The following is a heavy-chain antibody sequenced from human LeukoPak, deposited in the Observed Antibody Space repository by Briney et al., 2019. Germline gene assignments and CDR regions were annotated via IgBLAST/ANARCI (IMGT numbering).Heavy chain of an antibody. CDR1: GASISRNTYY. D-gene: IGHD3-22*01. Sequence: SETLSLTCSVSGASISRNTYYWGWIRQSPGKGLEWIGTFYYTGSTYYNPSLKSRITISVDTSKNHFSLKLSSVTAADTAVYYCARANYYDSSGYYYNAFDIWGQGTMVIVSS. J-gene: IGHJ3*02. CDR2: FYYTGST. V-gene: IGHV4-39*02. CDR3: ARANYYDSSGYYYNAFDI.